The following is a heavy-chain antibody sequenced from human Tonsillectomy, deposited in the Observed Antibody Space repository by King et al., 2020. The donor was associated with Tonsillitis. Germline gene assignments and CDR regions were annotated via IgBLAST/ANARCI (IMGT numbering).Heavy chain of an antibody. CDR2: IARDGDTT. CDR3: VKYIGTGDYWYFDL. D-gene: IGHD1-1*01. Sequence: VQLVESGGGVGQPGGSLKLSCIASGFTFKDFTMHWVRQVPGRGLEWVSLIARDGDTTYYADSVKGRFTISRDNSKNSLFLQMTSRRNDDTALYYCVKYIGTGDYWYFDLWGRGALVTVSS. J-gene: IGHJ2*01. CDR1: GFTFKDFT. V-gene: IGHV3-43*01.